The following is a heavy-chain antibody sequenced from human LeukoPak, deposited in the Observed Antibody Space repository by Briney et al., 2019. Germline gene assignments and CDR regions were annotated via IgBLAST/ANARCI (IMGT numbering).Heavy chain of an antibody. CDR2: IIPIFGTA. V-gene: IGHV1-69*05. Sequence: GASVKVSCKASGGTFSSYAISWVRQAPGQGLEWMGGIIPIFGTANYAQKFQGRVAITTDESTSTAYMELSSLRSEDTAVYYCARDGGDSSGYYDYWGQGTLVTVSS. CDR1: GGTFSSYA. D-gene: IGHD3-22*01. J-gene: IGHJ4*02. CDR3: ARDGGDSSGYYDY.